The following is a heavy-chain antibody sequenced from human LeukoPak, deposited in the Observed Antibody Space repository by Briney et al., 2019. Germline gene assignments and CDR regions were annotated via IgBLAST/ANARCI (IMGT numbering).Heavy chain of an antibody. CDR1: GYTFTSYC. V-gene: IGHV1-18*04. D-gene: IGHD1-1*01. Sequence: GASVKVSCKASGYTFTSYCMHWVRQAPRQGLEWMGWISTSKGNTNYAQKLQGRVTMTTDTSTSTAYMELRSLRSDDTAIYYCARGVNWNGDYYGLDVWGQGTTVTVSS. CDR3: ARGVNWNGDYYGLDV. CDR2: ISTSKGNT. J-gene: IGHJ6*02.